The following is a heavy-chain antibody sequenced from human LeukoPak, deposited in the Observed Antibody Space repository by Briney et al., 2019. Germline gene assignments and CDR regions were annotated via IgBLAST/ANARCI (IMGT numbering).Heavy chain of an antibody. J-gene: IGHJ2*01. CDR1: GFTFSSYG. CDR2: ISYDGKNK. V-gene: IGHV3-30*18. Sequence: QSGGSLRLSCAASGFTFSSYGMHWVRQAPGKGLGWVAAISYDGKNKYCVDSVKGRFTISRDNSKNTLYLQMNSLRAEDTAVYYCAKGPRGDMVGATIAWYFDLWGRGTLVTVSS. D-gene: IGHD1-26*01. CDR3: AKGPRGDMVGATIAWYFDL.